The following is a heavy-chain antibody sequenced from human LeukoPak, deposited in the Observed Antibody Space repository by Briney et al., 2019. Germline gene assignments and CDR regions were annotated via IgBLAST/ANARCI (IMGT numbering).Heavy chain of an antibody. CDR2: IYYSGST. CDR3: ARVLGLFWFDP. J-gene: IGHJ5*02. V-gene: IGHV4-30-4*01. Sequence: PSETLSLTCTVSGGSISSGDYYWSWIRQPPGKGLEWIGYIYYSGSTYYNPSLKSRVTMSVDTSKNQFSLKLSSVTAADTAVYYCARVLGLFWFDPWGQGTLVTVSS. D-gene: IGHD3-22*01. CDR1: GGSISSGDYY.